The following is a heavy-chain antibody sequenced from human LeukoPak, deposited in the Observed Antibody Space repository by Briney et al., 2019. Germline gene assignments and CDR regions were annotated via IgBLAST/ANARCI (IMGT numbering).Heavy chain of an antibody. V-gene: IGHV4-59*01. CDR1: GGSISGYY. Sequence: PSETLSLTCTVSGGSISGYYWTWIRQPPGKALESIGHIHYSGSTYYTPSLQSRVTMSVDTSNNQLSLKLSSVTAADTAVYYCARRYCSGGSCYWVDYFDYWGQGTPVTVSS. CDR2: IHYSGST. D-gene: IGHD2-15*01. J-gene: IGHJ4*02. CDR3: ARRYCSGGSCYWVDYFDY.